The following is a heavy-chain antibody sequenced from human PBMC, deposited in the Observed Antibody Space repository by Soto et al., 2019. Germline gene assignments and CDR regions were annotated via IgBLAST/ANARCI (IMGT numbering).Heavy chain of an antibody. D-gene: IGHD6-13*01. CDR1: GFTFSSYA. CDR2: ISYDGSNK. CDR3: ARDNGAGKQQLWNYYYGMDV. V-gene: IGHV3-30-3*01. Sequence: HPGGSLRLSCAASGFTFSSYAMHWVRQAPGKGLEWVAVISYDGSNKYYADSVKGRFTISRDNSKNTLYLQMNSLRAEDTAVYYCARDNGAGKQQLWNYYYGMDVWGQGTTVTVSS. J-gene: IGHJ6*02.